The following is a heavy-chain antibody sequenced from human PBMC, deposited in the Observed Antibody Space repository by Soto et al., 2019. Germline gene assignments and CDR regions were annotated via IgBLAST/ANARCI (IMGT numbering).Heavy chain of an antibody. CDR1: GGSISSSSYY. CDR2: IYYSGST. J-gene: IGHJ4*02. Sequence: SETLSLTCTVSGGSISSSSYYWVWIRQPPGKGLEWIGSIYYSGSTYYNPSLKSRVTISVDTSKNQFSLKLSSVTAADTAVYYCARGRRSGYYFYFDYWGQGTLVTVSS. V-gene: IGHV4-39*07. CDR3: ARGRRSGYYFYFDY. D-gene: IGHD3-3*01.